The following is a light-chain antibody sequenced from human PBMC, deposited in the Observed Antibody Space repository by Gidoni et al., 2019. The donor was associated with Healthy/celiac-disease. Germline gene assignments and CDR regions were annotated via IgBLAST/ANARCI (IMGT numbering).Light chain of an antibody. J-gene: IGKJ2*03. CDR1: QSVLYSSNNKNY. CDR3: QQYYSTPYS. CDR2: WAS. Sequence: DIVMTQSSDSLAVSLGERATINCKSSQSVLYSSNNKNYLAWYQQKPGQPPKLLIYWASTRESGVPDRFSGSGPGTDFTLTISSLQAEDVAVYYCQQYYSTPYSFGQGTKLEIK. V-gene: IGKV4-1*01.